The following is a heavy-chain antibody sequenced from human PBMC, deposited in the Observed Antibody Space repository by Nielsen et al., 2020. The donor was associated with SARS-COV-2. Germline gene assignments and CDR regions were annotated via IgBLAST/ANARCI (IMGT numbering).Heavy chain of an antibody. CDR2: ISYDGSNK. J-gene: IGHJ4*02. V-gene: IGHV3-30*14. CDR3: ARGGGLSRYYFDF. Sequence: GESLKISCAASGFTFSSYAMHWVRQAPGKGLEWVAVISYDGSNKYYADSVKGRFTISRLTSKNTLYLQLNSLTSDDTAVYYCARGGGLSRYYFDFWGRGTQVTVSS. D-gene: IGHD6-25*01. CDR1: GFTFSSYA.